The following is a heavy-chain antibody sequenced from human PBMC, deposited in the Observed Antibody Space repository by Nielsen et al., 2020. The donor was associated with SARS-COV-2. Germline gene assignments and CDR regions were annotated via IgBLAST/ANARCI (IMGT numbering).Heavy chain of an antibody. Sequence: WIRQPPGRGLEWVSSISSSSSYIYYADSVKGRFTISRDNSKNTLYLQMNSLRAEDTAVYYCAKDHYGSGSYYLDAFDIWGQGTMVTVSS. V-gene: IGHV3-23*01. CDR3: AKDHYGSGSYYLDAFDI. J-gene: IGHJ3*02. CDR2: ISSSSSYI. D-gene: IGHD3-10*01.